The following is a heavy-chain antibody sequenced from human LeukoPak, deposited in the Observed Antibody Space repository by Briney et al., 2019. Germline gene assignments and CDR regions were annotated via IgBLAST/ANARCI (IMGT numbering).Heavy chain of an antibody. CDR1: GFTFNTYA. D-gene: IGHD2-15*01. CDR3: AKGKGSSSSSIDW. Sequence: GGSLRLSCAAFGFTFNTYAMSWVRQAPGKGLEWVSAISGSGGSTYYADSVKGRFTISRDNSKNTLYLQIHSLRAEDTAVYYCAKGKGSSSSSIDWWGQGALVTVSS. V-gene: IGHV3-23*01. J-gene: IGHJ4*02. CDR2: ISGSGGST.